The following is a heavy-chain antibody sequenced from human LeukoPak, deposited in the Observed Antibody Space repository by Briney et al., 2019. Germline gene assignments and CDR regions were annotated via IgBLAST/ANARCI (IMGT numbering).Heavy chain of an antibody. Sequence: EGSLRLSCAASGFTFSSYAMHWVRQAPGKGLEWVSGIIGSGGSTNYADSVKGRFTISRDNSKNTLYLQMNSLRAEDTAVYYCAKDWSSIYCSGGYCAYFQHWGQGTLVTVSS. V-gene: IGHV3-23*01. CDR1: GFTFSSYA. J-gene: IGHJ1*01. CDR3: AKDWSSIYCSGGYCAYFQH. CDR2: IIGSGGST. D-gene: IGHD2-15*01.